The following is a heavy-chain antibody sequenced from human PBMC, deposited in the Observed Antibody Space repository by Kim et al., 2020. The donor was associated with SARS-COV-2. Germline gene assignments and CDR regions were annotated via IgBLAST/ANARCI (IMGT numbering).Heavy chain of an antibody. V-gene: IGHV4-39*01. Sequence: SETLSLTCTVSGGSISSSSYYWGWLRQPPGKGLEWIGSIYYSGSTYYNPSLKRRVTISVDTSKNQFSLKLSSVTAADTAVYYCARRQRLITMVRGVISCWLDPWGQGTLVTVSS. CDR1: GGSISSSSYY. CDR3: ARRQRLITMVRGVISCWLDP. CDR2: IYYSGST. J-gene: IGHJ5*02. D-gene: IGHD3-10*01.